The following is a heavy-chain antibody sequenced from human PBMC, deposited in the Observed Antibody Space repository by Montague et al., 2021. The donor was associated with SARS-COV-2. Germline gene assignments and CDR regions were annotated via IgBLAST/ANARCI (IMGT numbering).Heavy chain of an antibody. D-gene: IGHD2-21*01. CDR3: AREREGSDIFDL. V-gene: IGHV4-59*02. CDR2: IYYTKII. CDR1: GSWDTGEA. Sequence: SETLSLTCSGLGSWDTGEAWKSIRLTPSQEREWFADIYYTKIIDYHPSLRSRTTIAVDTSKNQLSLKLTSVSAADTAVYFCAREREGSDIFDLWGQGTMVTVSS. J-gene: IGHJ3*01.